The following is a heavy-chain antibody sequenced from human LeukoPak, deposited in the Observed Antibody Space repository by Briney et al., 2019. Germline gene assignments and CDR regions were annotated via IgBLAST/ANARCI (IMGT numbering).Heavy chain of an antibody. CDR3: AREVARGYFDY. D-gene: IGHD2-15*01. CDR2: IYSGGST. V-gene: IGHV3-53*01. J-gene: IGHJ4*02. CDR1: VFTVSSNY. Sequence: GGSLRLSCAASVFTVSSNYMSWVRQAPGKGLEWVSVIYSGGSTYYADSVKGRFTISRDNSKNTLYLQMNSLRAEDTAVYYCAREVARGYFDYWGQGTLVTVSS.